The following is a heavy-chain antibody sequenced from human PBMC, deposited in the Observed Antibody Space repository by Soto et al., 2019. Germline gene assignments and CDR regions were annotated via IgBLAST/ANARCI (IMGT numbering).Heavy chain of an antibody. CDR2: IYYSGST. Sequence: QLQLQESGPGLVKPSETLSLTCTVSGGSISSSSYYWGWIRQPPGKGLEWIGSIYYSGSTYYNPSLKSRVTISVDTSKNQFSLKLSSVTAADTAVYYCATSFPTAVAGLDYWGQGTLVTVSS. CDR3: ATSFPTAVAGLDY. V-gene: IGHV4-39*01. J-gene: IGHJ4*02. CDR1: GGSISSSSYY. D-gene: IGHD6-19*01.